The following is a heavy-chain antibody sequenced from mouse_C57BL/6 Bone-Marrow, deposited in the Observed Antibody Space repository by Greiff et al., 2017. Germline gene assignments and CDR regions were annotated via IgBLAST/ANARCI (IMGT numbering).Heavy chain of an antibody. CDR2: IDPENGDT. D-gene: IGHD1-1*01. CDR1: GFNIKDDY. V-gene: IGHV14-4*01. CDR3: TTTTVVDMDY. J-gene: IGHJ4*01. Sequence: VQLQQSGAELVRPGASVKLSCTASGFNIKDDYMHWVKQRPEQGLEWIGWIDPENGDTEYASKFQGKATITAATSSNTAYLQLSSLTSEDTAVYYCTTTTVVDMDYWGQGTSVTVSS.